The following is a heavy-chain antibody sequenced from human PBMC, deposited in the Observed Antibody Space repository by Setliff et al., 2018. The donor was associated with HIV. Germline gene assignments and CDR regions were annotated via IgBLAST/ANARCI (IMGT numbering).Heavy chain of an antibody. J-gene: IGHJ3*02. CDR1: GYTFTGYF. CDR3: AREYDVLTGYYISAFDI. D-gene: IGHD3-9*01. V-gene: IGHV1-2*06. Sequence: ASVKVSCKASGYTFTGYFIRWVRQAPGQGLEWVGRINPNSGDTNFAQRFQGRITMTRDTSISTAYLDLNRLRSDDTAVYYCAREYDVLTGYYISAFDIWGQGTMVTVSS. CDR2: INPNSGDT.